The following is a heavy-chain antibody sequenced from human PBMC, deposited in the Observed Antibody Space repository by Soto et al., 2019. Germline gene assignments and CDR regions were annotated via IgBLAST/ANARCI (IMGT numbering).Heavy chain of an antibody. Sequence: PSETLRLTCAVFCGSFSGYYWSWIRQPPGKGLEWIGEINHSGSTNYNPSLKSRVTISVDTSKNQFSLKLSSVTAADTAVYYCASAGSGGDYYYGMDVWGQGTTVTVSS. V-gene: IGHV4-34*01. J-gene: IGHJ6*02. D-gene: IGHD6-19*01. CDR2: INHSGST. CDR3: ASAGSGGDYYYGMDV. CDR1: CGSFSGYY.